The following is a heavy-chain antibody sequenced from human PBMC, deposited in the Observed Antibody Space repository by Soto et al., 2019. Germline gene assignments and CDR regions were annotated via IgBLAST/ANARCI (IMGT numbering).Heavy chain of an antibody. CDR2: ITPVFGTA. D-gene: IGHD4-17*01. CDR3: ARSLEGTTVTNWFDP. V-gene: IGHV1-69*01. CDR1: ADTFNSYS. Sequence: QVQLVQSGAEVKKPGSSVKVSCKASADTFNSYSLSWLRQAPGQRLEWMGGITPVFGTADYAQSFEDRLTITADDSTSTVDMEVSSLRSDDTAVYYCARSLEGTTVTNWFDPWGQGALVTVSS. J-gene: IGHJ5*02.